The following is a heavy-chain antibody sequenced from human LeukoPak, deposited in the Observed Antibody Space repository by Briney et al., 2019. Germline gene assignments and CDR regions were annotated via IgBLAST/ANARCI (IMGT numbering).Heavy chain of an antibody. CDR3: ATWSRGVGATA. Sequence: ASVKVSCKASGYTFTGYYIHWVRQATGQGLEWIGWINPNSGGTNYAQKFQGRVTMTRDTSISTAYMELSRLRSDDTAVYYCATWSRGVGATAWGQGTLVTVSS. CDR1: GYTFTGYY. J-gene: IGHJ5*02. V-gene: IGHV1-2*02. CDR2: INPNSGGT. D-gene: IGHD1-26*01.